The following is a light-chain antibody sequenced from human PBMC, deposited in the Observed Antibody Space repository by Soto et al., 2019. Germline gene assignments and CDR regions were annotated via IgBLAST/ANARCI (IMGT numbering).Light chain of an antibody. Sequence: QSVLTQPASVSGSPGQSITISCTGTSSYVGRYNFVSWYQQYPGKAPKLLICEVTKRPSGVSNRFSGSKSGNTASLTISGLQAEDEADYYCCSDAGSGIYVFGTGTKVTIL. V-gene: IGLV2-23*02. J-gene: IGLJ1*01. CDR1: SSYVGRYNF. CDR3: CSDAGSGIYV. CDR2: EVT.